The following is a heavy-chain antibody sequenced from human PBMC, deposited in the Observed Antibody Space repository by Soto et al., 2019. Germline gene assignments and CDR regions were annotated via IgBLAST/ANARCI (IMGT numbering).Heavy chain of an antibody. D-gene: IGHD3-10*01. CDR1: GFMFSTTD. V-gene: IGHV3-23*01. CDR2: IEGSGTIT. J-gene: IGHJ5*01. Sequence: GGSLRLSCAASGFMFSTTDMSWVRQAPGKGLEWVTTIEGSGTITYYADSVRGRFTISRDNSRNTVYLQMDSLTADDTAVYYCVKNSGWFNSWGQGTPVTVSS. CDR3: VKNSGWFNS.